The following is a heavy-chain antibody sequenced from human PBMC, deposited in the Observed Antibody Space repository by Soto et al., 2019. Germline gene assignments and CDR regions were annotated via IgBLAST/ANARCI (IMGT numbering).Heavy chain of an antibody. D-gene: IGHD1-1*01. Sequence: EVQLLESGGGLVQPGGSLRLSRAASGFTFSSYAMSWVRQAPGKGLEWVSAISGSGGSTYYADSVKGRFTISRDNSKNTLYLQMNSLRAEDTAVYYCAGDNWNDSAFDIWGQGTMVTVSS. CDR3: AGDNWNDSAFDI. CDR1: GFTFSSYA. J-gene: IGHJ3*02. CDR2: ISGSGGST. V-gene: IGHV3-23*01.